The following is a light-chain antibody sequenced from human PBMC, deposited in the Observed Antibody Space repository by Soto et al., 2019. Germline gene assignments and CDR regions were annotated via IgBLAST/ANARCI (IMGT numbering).Light chain of an antibody. CDR1: QSISSY. CDR3: QQSYSTPYT. J-gene: IGKJ5*01. CDR2: AAS. V-gene: IGKV1-39*01. Sequence: DIQMTQSPSSLSASVGARVTITCRASQSISSYLNWYKQKPGKAPKLLSYAASSLQSGVPPRFSGSGSGTDFTLTISSLKPEDFETYYCQQSYSTPYTFGQGTRLEIK.